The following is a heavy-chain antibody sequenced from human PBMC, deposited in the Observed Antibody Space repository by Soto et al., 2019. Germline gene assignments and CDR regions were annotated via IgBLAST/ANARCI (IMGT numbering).Heavy chain of an antibody. D-gene: IGHD5-18*01. CDR2: IIPIFGTA. CDR3: ARNSGGYSYGYKYYYGMDV. V-gene: IGHV1-69*13. CDR1: GGTSSSYA. J-gene: IGHJ6*02. Sequence: ASVKVSCKASGGTSSSYAISWVRQAPGQGLEWMGGIIPIFGTANYAQKFQGRVTITADESTSTAYMELSSLRSEDTAVYYCARNSGGYSYGYKYYYGMDVWGQGTTVTVSS.